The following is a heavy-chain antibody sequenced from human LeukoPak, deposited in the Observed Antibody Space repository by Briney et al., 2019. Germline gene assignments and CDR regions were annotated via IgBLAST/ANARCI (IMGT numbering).Heavy chain of an antibody. Sequence: SVKVSCKASGDTFNTYTINWVRQAPGQGLEWMGGIIYIFGSASYAQKFQGRVTVTADKSTSTVYMQLSSLTSEDTALYFCARAGIVVVTGGAAFDIWGQGTMVTVSS. CDR2: IIYIFGSA. D-gene: IGHD2-21*02. CDR1: GDTFNTYT. V-gene: IGHV1-69*06. J-gene: IGHJ3*02. CDR3: ARAGIVVVTGGAAFDI.